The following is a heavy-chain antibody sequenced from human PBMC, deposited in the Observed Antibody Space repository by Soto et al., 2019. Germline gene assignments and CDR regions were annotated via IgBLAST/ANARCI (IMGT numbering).Heavy chain of an antibody. CDR3: ARDLGRDLPIDWFDP. V-gene: IGHV3-30-3*01. J-gene: IGHJ5*02. Sequence: PGGSLRLSCAASGFTFSSYAMHWVRQAPGRGLEWVAVISYDGSNKYYADSVKGRFTISRDNSKNTLYLQMNSLRAEDTAVYYCARDLGRDLPIDWFDPWGQGTLVTVSS. D-gene: IGHD3-3*01. CDR2: ISYDGSNK. CDR1: GFTFSSYA.